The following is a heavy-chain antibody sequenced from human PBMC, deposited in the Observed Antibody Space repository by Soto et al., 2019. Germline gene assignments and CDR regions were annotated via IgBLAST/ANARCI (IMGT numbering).Heavy chain of an antibody. Sequence: SETLSLTCAISGDSVSSNSAAWNWIRQSPSRGLEWLGRTYYRSKWYNDYAVSVKSRITINPDTSKNQFSLQLNSVTPEDTAVYYCARGYCSSTSCYSKYYYYYMDVWGKGTTVTVSS. CDR1: GDSVSSNSAA. V-gene: IGHV6-1*01. CDR3: ARGYCSSTSCYSKYYYYYMDV. D-gene: IGHD2-2*01. J-gene: IGHJ6*03. CDR2: TYYRSKWYN.